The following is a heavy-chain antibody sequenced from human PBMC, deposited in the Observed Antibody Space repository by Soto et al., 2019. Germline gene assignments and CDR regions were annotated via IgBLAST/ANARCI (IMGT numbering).Heavy chain of an antibody. V-gene: IGHV3-23*01. CDR1: GFTFNSSA. D-gene: IGHD6-19*01. J-gene: IGHJ4*02. Sequence: VQLLEAGGGLVQPGGSLRLSCAASGFTFNSSAMSWVRQAPGKGLEWVSTTSGGAGSTYYADSVKGRFTISRDNSKNTLYLQMKSLRADDTAVYYCAKGRYRIGWYDPYFDYWGQGTLVTVSS. CDR2: TSGGAGST. CDR3: AKGRYRIGWYDPYFDY.